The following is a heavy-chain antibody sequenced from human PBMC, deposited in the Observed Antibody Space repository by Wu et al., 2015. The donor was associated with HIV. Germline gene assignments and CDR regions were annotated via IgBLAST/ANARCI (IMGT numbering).Heavy chain of an antibody. V-gene: IGHV1-69*05. CDR3: ARGFSSTWYDYFDL. D-gene: IGHD2-2*01. J-gene: IGHJ4*02. CDR1: GGTFSSFS. CDR2: IIPLFDTA. Sequence: QVQLVQSGAEVKKPGSSVRVSCQASGGTFSSFSISWVRQAPGQGLEWMGGIIPLFDTAQYAKKFRDRVTMTTDESTTTAYMDLTSLRSKDTAIYYCARGFSSTWYDYFDLWGQGTLVSVSS.